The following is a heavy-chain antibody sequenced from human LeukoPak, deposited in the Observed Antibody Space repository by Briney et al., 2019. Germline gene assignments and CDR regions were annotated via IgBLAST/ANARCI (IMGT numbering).Heavy chain of an antibody. J-gene: IGHJ4*02. CDR3: AKDRAMVHDY. Sequence: GGFLRLSCAASGFTFSSYAMSWVRQAPGKGLEWVSAISGSCSSTYYADSVKGRFTISRDNSKNTLYLQMNSLRAEDTAVYYCAKDRAMVHDYWGQGTLVTVSS. D-gene: IGHD3-10*01. CDR1: GFTFSSYA. V-gene: IGHV3-23*01. CDR2: ISGSCSST.